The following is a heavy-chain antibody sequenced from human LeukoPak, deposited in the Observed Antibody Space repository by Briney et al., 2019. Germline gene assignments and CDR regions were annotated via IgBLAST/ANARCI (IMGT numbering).Heavy chain of an antibody. V-gene: IGHV3-15*01. J-gene: IGHJ4*02. CDR1: GFTFTNAW. CDR3: TTDLGLTMIRGVLVS. CDR2: IKSKGDAETT. D-gene: IGHD3-10*01. Sequence: GGSLRLSCVASGFTFTNAWMSWVRQAPGKGLEWVGRIKSKGDAETTDYAAPVKGRFFLSRDDSVNTLYLQMYSLQTEDTAVYYCTTDLGLTMIRGVLVSWGQGTLVTVSS.